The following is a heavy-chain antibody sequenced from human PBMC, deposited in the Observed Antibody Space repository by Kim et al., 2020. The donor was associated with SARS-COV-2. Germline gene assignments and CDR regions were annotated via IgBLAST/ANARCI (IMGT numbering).Heavy chain of an antibody. V-gene: IGHV3-33*01. CDR3: CSSHSGSYYKGWDYYYYGMDV. Sequence: GGSLRLSCAASGFTFSSYGMHWVRQAPGKGLEWVAVIWYDGSNKYYADSVKGRFTISRDNSKNTLYLQMNSLRAEDTAVYYCCSSHSGSYYKGWDYYYYGMDVWGQGTTVTVSS. CDR2: IWYDGSNK. J-gene: IGHJ6*02. CDR1: GFTFSSYG. D-gene: IGHD3-10*01.